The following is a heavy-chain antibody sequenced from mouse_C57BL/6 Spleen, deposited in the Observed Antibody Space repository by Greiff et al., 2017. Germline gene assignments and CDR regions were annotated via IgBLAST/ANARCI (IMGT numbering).Heavy chain of an antibody. Sequence: EVKLMESGGGLVKPGGSLKLSCAASGFTFSSYAMSWVRQTPEKRLEWVATISDGGSYTYYPDNVKGRFTISRDNAKNNLYLQMSHLKSEDTAMXYCARDRGGPVLAYWGQGTLVTVSA. CDR1: GFTFSSYA. D-gene: IGHD3-1*01. CDR2: ISDGGSYT. CDR3: ARDRGGPVLAY. V-gene: IGHV5-4*01. J-gene: IGHJ3*01.